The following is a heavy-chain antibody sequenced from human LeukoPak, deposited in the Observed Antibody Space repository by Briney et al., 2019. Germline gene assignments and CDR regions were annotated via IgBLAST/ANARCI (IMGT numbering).Heavy chain of an antibody. Sequence: GGSLRLSCAASGFTFSNYTMSWVRQAPGKGLERVSVISDSGDSTYYADFVKGRFTISRDSSKNTMYLQMNSLRVEETAVYYCERGFGIFDYWGQGARVTVSS. D-gene: IGHD3-10*01. CDR1: GFTFSNYT. CDR2: ISDSGDST. V-gene: IGHV3-23*01. CDR3: ERGFGIFDY. J-gene: IGHJ4*02.